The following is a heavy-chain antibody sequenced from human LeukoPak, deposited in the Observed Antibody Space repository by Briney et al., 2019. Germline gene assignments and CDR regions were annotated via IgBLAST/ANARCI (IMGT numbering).Heavy chain of an antibody. J-gene: IGHJ3*02. CDR3: ARGVATITQDSFDI. V-gene: IGHV4-4*07. CDR1: GGSISSYY. D-gene: IGHD1-26*01. Sequence: SETLSLTCTVSGGSISSYYWSWIRQPAGKGLEWIGGINTSGCTNYNPSLSSRVTMSVDTSKNQFSLRLRSVTAADTALYYCARGVATITQDSFDIWGLGTMVTVSS. CDR2: INTSGCT.